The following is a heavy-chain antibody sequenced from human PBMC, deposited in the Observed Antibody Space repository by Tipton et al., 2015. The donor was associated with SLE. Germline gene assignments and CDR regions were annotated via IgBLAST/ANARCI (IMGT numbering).Heavy chain of an antibody. CDR2: IYHSGST. CDR3: ASRPVVTGEGAGDY. Sequence: TLSLTCTVSGYSISSGYYWGWIQQPPGKGLEWIGSIYHSGSTYYNPSLKSRVTISVDTSKNQFSLKLSSLTAADTAVYYCASRPVVTGEGAGDYWGQGTLVTVSS. CDR1: GYSISSGYY. D-gene: IGHD2-21*02. J-gene: IGHJ4*02. V-gene: IGHV4-38-2*02.